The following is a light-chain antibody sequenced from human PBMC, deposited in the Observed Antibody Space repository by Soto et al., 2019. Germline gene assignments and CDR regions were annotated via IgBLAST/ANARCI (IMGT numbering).Light chain of an antibody. J-gene: IGKJ1*01. Sequence: DVVMTQSPLSLPVTLGQPASISCRSSQSLVYSDGNTYLTWFQQRPGQSPRRLIYNVSKRDSGVPDRFSGSGSGTDFTLKISRVEAADVGVYYCMQHTHWPQTFGHGTKVEIK. CDR1: QSLVYSDGNTY. CDR2: NVS. V-gene: IGKV2-30*01. CDR3: MQHTHWPQT.